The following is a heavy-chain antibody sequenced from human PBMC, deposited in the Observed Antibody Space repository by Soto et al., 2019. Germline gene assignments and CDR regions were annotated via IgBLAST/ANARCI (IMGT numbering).Heavy chain of an antibody. CDR3: ARDPLYSSGWYRYYYYHGMDV. CDR2: INTNTGNP. D-gene: IGHD6-19*01. Sequence: ASVKVSCKASGYTFTSYAMNWVRQAPGQGLEWMGWINTNTGNPTYAQGFTGRFVFSLDTSVSTAYLQICSLKAEDTAVYYCARDPLYSSGWYRYYYYHGMDVWGQGTTVTVSS. J-gene: IGHJ6*02. V-gene: IGHV7-4-1*01. CDR1: GYTFTSYA.